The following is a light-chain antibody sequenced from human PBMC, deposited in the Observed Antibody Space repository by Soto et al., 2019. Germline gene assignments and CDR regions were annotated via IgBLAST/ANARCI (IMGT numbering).Light chain of an antibody. J-gene: IGLJ1*01. CDR1: NIGRKS. CDR3: QVWDSSNDHYV. CDR2: DDS. V-gene: IGLV3-21*02. Sequence: SYELTQPPSVSVAPGQTARITCGGNNIGRKSVHWYQQKPGQAPVLVVYDDSDRPSGIPERFSGSNPGNTATLTISRVEAGDEADYYCQVWDSSNDHYVFGTGTKVTVL.